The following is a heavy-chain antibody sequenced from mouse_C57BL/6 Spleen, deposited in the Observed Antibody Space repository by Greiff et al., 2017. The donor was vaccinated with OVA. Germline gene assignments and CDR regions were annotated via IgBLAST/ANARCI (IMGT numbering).Heavy chain of an antibody. J-gene: IGHJ4*01. D-gene: IGHD2-5*01. Sequence: QVQLQQSGAELARPGASVKLSCKASGYTFTSYGISWVKQRTGQGLEWIGEIYPRSGNTYYNEKFKGKATLTEDKSSSTSYMELRSLTSEDSAVYFCARYYSNYGAMDYWGQGTSVTVSS. CDR1: GYTFTSYG. CDR2: IYPRSGNT. CDR3: ARYYSNYGAMDY. V-gene: IGHV1-81*01.